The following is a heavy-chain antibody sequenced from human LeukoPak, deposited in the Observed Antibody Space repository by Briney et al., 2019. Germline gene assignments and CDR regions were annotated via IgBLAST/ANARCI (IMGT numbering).Heavy chain of an antibody. CDR2: ISAYNGNT. J-gene: IGHJ4*02. Sequence: ASVTVSCKASGYTFTSYGISWVRQAPGQGLEWMGWISAYNGNTNYAQKLQGRVTMTTDTSTSTAYMELRSLRSDDTAVYYCARGNYDSSGYYEGDYWGQGTLVTVSS. CDR1: GYTFTSYG. CDR3: ARGNYDSSGYYEGDY. D-gene: IGHD3-22*01. V-gene: IGHV1-18*01.